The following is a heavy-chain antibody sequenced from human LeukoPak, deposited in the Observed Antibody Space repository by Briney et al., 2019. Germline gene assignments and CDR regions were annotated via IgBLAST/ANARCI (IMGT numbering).Heavy chain of an antibody. D-gene: IGHD6-13*01. J-gene: IGHJ4*02. V-gene: IGHV4-34*01. CDR1: GGSFSGYY. CDR2: INHSGST. Sequence: PSETLSLTCAVYGGSFSGYYWSWIRQPPGKGLEWIGEINHSGSTNYNPSLKSRVTISVDTSKNQFSLKLSSVTAADTAVYYCARPIGSSWNPTDYWGQGTLVTVSS. CDR3: ARPIGSSWNPTDY.